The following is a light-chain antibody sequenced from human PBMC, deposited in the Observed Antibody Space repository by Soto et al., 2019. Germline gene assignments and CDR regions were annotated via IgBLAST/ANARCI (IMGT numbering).Light chain of an antibody. CDR1: SSDVGGYNY. Sequence: QSALTQPDSVSGSPGQSITISCTGTSSDVGGYNYVSWYQQHPGKAPKLMIYDVSNRLSGVSNRFSGSKSGNTASLTISGHQAEDDGDYDCMSYTSSRTIDVVGTGTKRTVL. V-gene: IGLV2-14*03. CDR2: DVS. CDR3: MSYTSSRTIDV. J-gene: IGLJ1*01.